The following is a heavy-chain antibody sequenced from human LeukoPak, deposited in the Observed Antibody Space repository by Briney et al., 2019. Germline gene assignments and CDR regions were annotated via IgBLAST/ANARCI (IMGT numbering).Heavy chain of an antibody. CDR2: INPNSGGT. J-gene: IGHJ4*02. CDR3: AREWSYYDRSGYYYR. D-gene: IGHD3-22*01. V-gene: IGHV1-2*06. CDR1: GYTFTGYY. Sequence: ASVKVSCKASGYTFTGYYMHWVRQAPGQGLEWMGRINPNSGGTNYAQKFQGRVTMTRDTSISTAYMELSRLRSDVTAVYYCAREWSYYDRSGYYYRWGQGNLVTVSS.